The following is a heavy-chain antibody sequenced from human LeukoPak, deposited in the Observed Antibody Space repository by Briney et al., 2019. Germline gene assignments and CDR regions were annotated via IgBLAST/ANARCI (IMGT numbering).Heavy chain of an antibody. CDR2: ISYDGSNK. J-gene: IGHJ4*02. D-gene: IGHD3-3*01. Sequence: GRSLRLSCAASGFTFSSYAMHWVRQAPGKGLEWVAVISYDGSNKYYADSVKGRFTISRDNSKNTLYLQMNSLRAEDTAVYYCARALYGFWSGYPNGPSYWGQGTLVTVSS. CDR1: GFTFSSYA. CDR3: ARALYGFWSGYPNGPSY. V-gene: IGHV3-30-3*01.